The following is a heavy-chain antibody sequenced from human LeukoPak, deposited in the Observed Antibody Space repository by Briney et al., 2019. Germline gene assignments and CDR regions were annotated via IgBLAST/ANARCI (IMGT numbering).Heavy chain of an antibody. V-gene: IGHV4-38-2*02. CDR3: ARVMDYDFWSGYYSADAFDI. CDR2: IYHSGSS. J-gene: IGHJ3*02. Sequence: SETLSLTCIVSGYSISSGYYWGWIRQPPGEGLEWIGSIYHSGSSLYNPSLKSRVTISVDTSKNQFSLKLSSVTAADTAVYYCARVMDYDFWSGYYSADAFDIWGQGTMVTVSS. CDR1: GYSISSGYY. D-gene: IGHD3-3*01.